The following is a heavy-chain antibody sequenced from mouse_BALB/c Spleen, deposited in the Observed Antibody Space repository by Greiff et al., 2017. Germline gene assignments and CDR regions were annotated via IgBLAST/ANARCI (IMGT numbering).Heavy chain of an antibody. J-gene: IGHJ4*01. CDR2: INPNNGGT. D-gene: IGHD1-1*01. Sequence: VQLKESGPELVKPGASVKIPCKASGYTFTDYNMDWVKQSHGKSLEWIGDINPNNGGTIYNQKFKGKATLTVDKSSSTAYMELRSLTSEDTAVYYCARRTVPYYYAMDYWGQGTSVTVSS. CDR1: GYTFTDYN. V-gene: IGHV1-18*01. CDR3: ARRTVPYYYAMDY.